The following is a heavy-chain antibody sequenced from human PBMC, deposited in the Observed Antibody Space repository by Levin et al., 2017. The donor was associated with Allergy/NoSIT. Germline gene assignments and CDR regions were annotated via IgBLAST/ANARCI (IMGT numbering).Heavy chain of an antibody. V-gene: IGHV3-53*01. D-gene: IGHD6-6*01. CDR1: GFTVSSNY. J-gene: IGHJ2*01. Sequence: GGSLRLSCAASGFTVSSNYMSWVRQAPGKGLEWVSVIYSGGSTYYADSVKGRFTISRDNSKNTLYLQMNSLRAEDTAVYYCARAGIAARPEWYFDLWGRGTLVTVSS. CDR3: ARAGIAARPEWYFDL. CDR2: IYSGGST.